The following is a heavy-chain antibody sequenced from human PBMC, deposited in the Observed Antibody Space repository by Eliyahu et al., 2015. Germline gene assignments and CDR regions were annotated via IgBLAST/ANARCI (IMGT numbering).Heavy chain of an antibody. CDR2: ISSSGSTI. CDR1: GFTXXSYE. D-gene: IGHD3-10*01. J-gene: IGHJ3*02. V-gene: IGHV3-48*03. CDR3: ARAAMVRGVMAAFDI. Sequence: EVQLVESGGGLVXPGGSLXLSXAASGFTXXSYEMNWVRQAPGEGLGWVSYISSSGSTIYYADSVKGRFTISRDNAKNSLYLQMNSLRAEDTAVYYCARAAMVRGVMAAFDIWGQGTMVTVSS.